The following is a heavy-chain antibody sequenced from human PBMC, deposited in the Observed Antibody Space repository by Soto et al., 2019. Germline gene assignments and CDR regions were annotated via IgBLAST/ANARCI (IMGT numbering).Heavy chain of an antibody. V-gene: IGHV4-31*03. CDR2: IYYSGST. J-gene: IGHJ5*02. CDR3: ARTGSVAGTVSWFDP. Sequence: PSETLSLTCTVSGGSIRSGGYYWSWIRQHPGKGLEWIGYIYYSGSTYYNPSLKSRVTISVDTSKNQFSLKLSSVTAADTAVYYCARTGSVAGTVSWFDPWGQGTLVTVSS. CDR1: GGSIRSGGYY. D-gene: IGHD6-19*01.